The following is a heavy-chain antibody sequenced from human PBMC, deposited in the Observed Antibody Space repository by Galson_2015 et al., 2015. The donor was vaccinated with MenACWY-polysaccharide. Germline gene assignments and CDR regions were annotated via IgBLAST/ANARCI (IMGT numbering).Heavy chain of an antibody. CDR1: GFTFTNYA. CDR3: AKGGPSSYYPQY. D-gene: IGHD3-3*01. Sequence: SLRLSCAASGFTFTNYAMNWVRQAPGGGLEWVSALSDSGTTTYYSDSVKGRFTISRDNSKNTLYLQMNSLRPEDTAVYYCAKGGPSSYYPQYWGQGTLVTVSS. V-gene: IGHV3-23*01. CDR2: LSDSGTTT. J-gene: IGHJ4*02.